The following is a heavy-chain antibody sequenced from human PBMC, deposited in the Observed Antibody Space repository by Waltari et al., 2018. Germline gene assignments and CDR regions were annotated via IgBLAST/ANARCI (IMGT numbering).Heavy chain of an antibody. CDR3: ARNIHYYYYMDV. Sequence: QVQLQESGPGLVKPSETLSLTCAVSGYSISSGYYWGWIRQPPGKGLWVSGSIYHRGSTYYNPSLKSRVTISVDTSKNQFSLKLSSVTAADTAVYYCARNIHYYYYMDVWGKGTTVTVSS. CDR2: IYHRGST. V-gene: IGHV4-38-2*01. CDR1: GYSISSGYY. J-gene: IGHJ6*03.